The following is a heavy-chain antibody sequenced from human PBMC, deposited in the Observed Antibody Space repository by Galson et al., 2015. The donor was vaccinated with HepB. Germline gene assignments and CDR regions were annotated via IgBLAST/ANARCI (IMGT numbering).Heavy chain of an antibody. CDR3: ARARGELGEKPIRNWFDP. CDR2: INPSGGST. D-gene: IGHD3-16*01. Sequence: SVKVSCKASGSTFTSYYMHWVRQAPGQGLEWMGIINPSGGSTSYAQKFQGRVTMTRDTSTSTVYMELSSLRSEDTAVYYCARARGELGEKPIRNWFDPWGQGTLVTVSS. J-gene: IGHJ5*02. CDR1: GSTFTSYY. V-gene: IGHV1-46*01.